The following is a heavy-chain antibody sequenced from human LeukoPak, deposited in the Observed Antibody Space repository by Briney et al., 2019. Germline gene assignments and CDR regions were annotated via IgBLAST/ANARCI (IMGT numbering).Heavy chain of an antibody. D-gene: IGHD6-19*01. CDR2: ISSSGVST. CDR1: GFIFSNYA. J-gene: IGHJ5*02. CDR3: ARGHSGWCDDNWFGP. Sequence: GGSLRLSCAATGFIFSNYAMNWVRQAPGQGLEWVSSISSSGVSTYYADAVKGRFTISRDNSKNTAYLQMNSLRGEDTAVYYCARGHSGWCDDNWFGPGGQGTLVTVS. V-gene: IGHV3-23*01.